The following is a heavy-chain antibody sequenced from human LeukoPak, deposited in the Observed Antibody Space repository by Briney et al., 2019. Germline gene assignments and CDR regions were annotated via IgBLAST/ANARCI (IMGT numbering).Heavy chain of an antibody. D-gene: IGHD1-26*01. Sequence: GSLRLSCAASGFTFSSHGMHWVRQAPGKGLEYVSGISSNGGSTFYASSVKGRFTISRDNSENTLYLQMGSLRVEDMGVYYCARAAGAPFDHWGQGTLVSVSS. V-gene: IGHV3-64*01. CDR3: ARAAGAPFDH. J-gene: IGHJ4*02. CDR2: ISSNGGST. CDR1: GFTFSSHG.